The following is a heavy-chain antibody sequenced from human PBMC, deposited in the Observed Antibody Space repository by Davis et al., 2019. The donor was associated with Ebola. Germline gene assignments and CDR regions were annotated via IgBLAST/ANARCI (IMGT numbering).Heavy chain of an antibody. J-gene: IGHJ6*02. CDR1: GGSFSGYY. D-gene: IGHD3-10*01. CDR3: ARRGTMVQGVRNEYYYYYYGMDV. CDR2: INHSGST. V-gene: IGHV4-34*01. Sequence: PSKTLSLTCAVYGGSFSGYYWSWIRQPPGKGLEWIGEINHSGSTNYNPSLKSRVTISVDTSKNQFSLKLSSVTAADTAVYYCARRGTMVQGVRNEYYYYYYGMDVWGQGTTVTVSS.